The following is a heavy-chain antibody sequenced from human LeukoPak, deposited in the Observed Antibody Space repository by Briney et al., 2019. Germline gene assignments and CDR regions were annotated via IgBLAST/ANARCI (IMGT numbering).Heavy chain of an antibody. J-gene: IGHJ4*02. CDR1: GFTFSSYS. V-gene: IGHV3-21*04. CDR3: AKDDGNNAKLLLDY. CDR2: ISSSSSYI. D-gene: IGHD2/OR15-2a*01. Sequence: PGGSLRLSCAASGFTFSSYSMNWVRQAPGKGLEWVSSISSSSSYIYYADSVKGRFTISRDNAKNSLYLQMNGLRAEDTAIYYCAKDDGNNAKLLLDYWGQGTLVTVSS.